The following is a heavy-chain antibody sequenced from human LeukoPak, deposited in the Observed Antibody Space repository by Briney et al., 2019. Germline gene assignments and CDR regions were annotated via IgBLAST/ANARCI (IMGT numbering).Heavy chain of an antibody. D-gene: IGHD2-2*01. V-gene: IGHV4-61*09. J-gene: IGHJ4*02. CDR3: ARLSLEKDIVVVPAALDY. Sequence: SETLSLTCTVSGGSISSGSYCWSWIRQPAGKGLEWIGHIYTSGNTNYNPSLKSRVTISVDTSKNQFSLKLSSVTAADTAVYYCARLSLEKDIVVVPAALDYWGQGTLVTVSS. CDR2: IYTSGNT. CDR1: GGSISSGSYC.